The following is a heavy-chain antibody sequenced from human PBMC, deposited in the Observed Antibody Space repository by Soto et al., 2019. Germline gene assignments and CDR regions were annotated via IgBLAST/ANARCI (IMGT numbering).Heavy chain of an antibody. Sequence: SVKVSCKTSGGTFSSYAISWVRQAPGQGLERMGVIVPIVDTSTYAQKFQGRVTITADESTSTVYMELSSLRSDDTAVYYCVRVVAIPRYPDNWGQGTLVTVS. D-gene: IGHD1-26*01. CDR2: IVPIVDTS. J-gene: IGHJ4*02. CDR1: GGTFSSYA. V-gene: IGHV1-69*13. CDR3: VRVVAIPRYPDN.